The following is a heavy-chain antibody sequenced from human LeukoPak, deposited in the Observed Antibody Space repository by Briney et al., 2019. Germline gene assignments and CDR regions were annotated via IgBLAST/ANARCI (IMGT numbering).Heavy chain of an antibody. V-gene: IGHV1-46*01. CDR2: INPSGGST. CDR1: GYTFTSYG. CDR3: ARDDSGIAAAGDFDY. D-gene: IGHD6-13*01. Sequence: ASVKVSCKASGYTFTSYGISWVRQAPGQGLEWMGIINPSGGSTSYTQKFQGRVTMTRDTSTSTVYMELSSLRSEDTAVYYCARDDSGIAAAGDFDYWGQGTLVTVSS. J-gene: IGHJ4*02.